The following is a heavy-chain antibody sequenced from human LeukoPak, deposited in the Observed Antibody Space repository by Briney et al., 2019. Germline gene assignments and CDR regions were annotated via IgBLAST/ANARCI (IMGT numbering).Heavy chain of an antibody. CDR2: IRSKAYGGTT. V-gene: IGHV3-49*04. Sequence: GGSLRLSCTASGFTFGNHAMSWVRQAPGKGLEWVGFIRSKAYGGTTEYAASVKGRFTISREDSKSIAYLQMNSLKTEDTAVYFCIRGPVQLWLHSGMDVWGQGTTVIVSS. J-gene: IGHJ6*02. D-gene: IGHD5-18*01. CDR3: IRGPVQLWLHSGMDV. CDR1: GFTFGNHA.